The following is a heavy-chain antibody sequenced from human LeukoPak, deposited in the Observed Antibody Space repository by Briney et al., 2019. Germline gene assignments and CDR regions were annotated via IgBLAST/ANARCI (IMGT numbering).Heavy chain of an antibody. CDR1: GYSFTSYW. Sequence: GESLKISCKGSGYSFTSYWIGWVRPMPGKGLEWRGIIYPGDSDTRYSPSFQGQVTISADKSNSTAYLQWSSLKASDTAMYYCARLVRDDSSAGSWPYFDYWGQGTLVTVSS. CDR2: IYPGDSDT. CDR3: ARLVRDDSSAGSWPYFDY. J-gene: IGHJ4*02. V-gene: IGHV5-51*01. D-gene: IGHD3-22*01.